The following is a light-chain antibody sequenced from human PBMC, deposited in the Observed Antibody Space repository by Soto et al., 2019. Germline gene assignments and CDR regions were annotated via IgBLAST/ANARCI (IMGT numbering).Light chain of an antibody. CDR2: GAS. CDR3: QQYYDWPPLT. CDR1: RTIGSL. J-gene: IGKJ4*01. Sequence: EIVMTQSPATLSVSPGERVTLSCRASRTIGSLLAWYQQKPGQAPKLLIYGASTRATGLPARFSGGGSGTEFTLTISSLQSEDVAVYYWQQYYDWPPLTFGGGTKVEIK. V-gene: IGKV3-15*01.